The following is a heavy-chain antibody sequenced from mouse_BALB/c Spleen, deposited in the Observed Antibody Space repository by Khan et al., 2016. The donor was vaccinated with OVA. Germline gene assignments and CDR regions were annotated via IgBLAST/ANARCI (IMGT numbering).Heavy chain of an antibody. V-gene: IGHV1-4*01. CDR3: ARRTTEYALDY. CDR2: INPRSGYT. Sequence: VQLQQSGAELARPGASVTMSCKASGYTFTSHTMHWVKQRPGQGLEWIGYINPRSGYTQYNQKFNDKATLTAAISSSTAYMQLSSLTSEDSAVYYCARRTTEYALDYWGQGTSVTVSS. D-gene: IGHD2-14*01. CDR1: GYTFTSHT. J-gene: IGHJ4*01.